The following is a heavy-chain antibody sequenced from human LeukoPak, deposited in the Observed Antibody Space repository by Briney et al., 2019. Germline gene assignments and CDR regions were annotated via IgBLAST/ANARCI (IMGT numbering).Heavy chain of an antibody. CDR3: ARVARYYWFDP. CDR1: GFTVSSNY. J-gene: IGHJ5*02. Sequence: GGSLRLSCAASGFTVSSNYMSWVRQAPGKGLEWVSVIYSGGGTYYTDSVEGRFTISRDSSKNTLYLQMNSLRAEDTAVYYCARVARYYWFDPWGQGTLVTVSS. V-gene: IGHV3-53*01. CDR2: IYSGGGT. D-gene: IGHD1-1*01.